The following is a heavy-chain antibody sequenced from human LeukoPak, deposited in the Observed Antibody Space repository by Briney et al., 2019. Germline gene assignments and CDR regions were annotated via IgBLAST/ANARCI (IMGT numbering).Heavy chain of an antibody. D-gene: IGHD6-13*01. V-gene: IGHV3-23*01. CDR1: GFTFSSYT. J-gene: IGHJ4*02. CDR2: ISGSGGST. CDR3: AKAGASIAAAHDY. Sequence: GGSLRLSCAASGFTFSSYTMNWVRQAPGKELEWVSGISGSGGSTDYADSVKGRFTISRDNSKNTVYLQMNSLRAEDTAVYYCAKAGASIAAAHDYWGQGTLVTVSS.